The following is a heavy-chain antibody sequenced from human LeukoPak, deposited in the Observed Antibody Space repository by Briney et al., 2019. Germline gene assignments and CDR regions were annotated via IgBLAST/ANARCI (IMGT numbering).Heavy chain of an antibody. D-gene: IGHD3-10*01. V-gene: IGHV3-23*01. CDR2: ISGSGGSI. Sequence: GGSLRLSCTASGFTFGDYAMSWFRQAPGKGLEWVSGISGSGGSIYYADSVKGRFTISRDNSKNTLYLQMNSLRAEDTAVYYCAREGIVGFGELLDYYYGMDVWGQGTTVTVSS. J-gene: IGHJ6*02. CDR3: AREGIVGFGELLDYYYGMDV. CDR1: GFTFGDYA.